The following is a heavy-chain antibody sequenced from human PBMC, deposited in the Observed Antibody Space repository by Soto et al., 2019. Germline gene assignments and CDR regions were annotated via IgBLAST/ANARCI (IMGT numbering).Heavy chain of an antibody. CDR1: GFTLSSSA. J-gene: IGHJ5*02. D-gene: IGHD1-20*01. V-gene: IGHV3-23*01. CDR2: IGGTDGTT. CDR3: AKYKQGSDWADP. Sequence: EVQLLESGGGVEQPGGSLRLSCTTSGFTLSSSAMSWARQAPGRGLEWVSVIGGTDGTTYYADSVRGRFTISRDNSQNTLYLQMNSLRAEETAVYYCAKYKQGSDWADPWGQGTLVTVSS.